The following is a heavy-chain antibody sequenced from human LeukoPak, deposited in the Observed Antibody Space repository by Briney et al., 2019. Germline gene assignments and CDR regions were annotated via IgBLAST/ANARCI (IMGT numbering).Heavy chain of an antibody. CDR1: GFTVSSNY. D-gene: IGHD1-14*01. V-gene: IGHV3-23*01. Sequence: GGSLRLSCAASGFTVSSNYMTWVRQAPGKGLEWVSAMSGSGGSTYYADSVKGRFTISRDNSKNTLYLQMNSLRAEDTAVYYCANSRPDHAAYYYMDVWGKGTTVTVSS. CDR2: MSGSGGST. CDR3: ANSRPDHAAYYYMDV. J-gene: IGHJ6*03.